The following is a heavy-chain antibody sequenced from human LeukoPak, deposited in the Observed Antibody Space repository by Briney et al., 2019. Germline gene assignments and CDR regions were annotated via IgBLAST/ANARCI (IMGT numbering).Heavy chain of an antibody. CDR1: GFTFSSYA. CDR3: AKSKGSSTSRGWFDP. Sequence: GGSLRLSCAAPGFTFSSYAMSWVRQAPGKGLEWVSAISGSGGSTYYADSVKGRFTISRDNSKNTLYLQMNSLRAEDTAVYYCAKSKGSSTSRGWFDPWGQGTLVTVSS. D-gene: IGHD2-2*01. V-gene: IGHV3-23*01. CDR2: ISGSGGST. J-gene: IGHJ5*02.